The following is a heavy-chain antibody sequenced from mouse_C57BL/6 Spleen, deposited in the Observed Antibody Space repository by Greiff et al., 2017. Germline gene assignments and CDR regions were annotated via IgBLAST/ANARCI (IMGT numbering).Heavy chain of an antibody. CDR3: AREETYYSNYAWFAY. CDR2: IYPGDGDT. CDR1: GYAFSSSW. Sequence: QVQLQQSGPELVKPGASVKISCKASGYAFSSSWMNWVKQRPGKGLEWIGRIYPGDGDTNYNGKFKGKATLTAAKSSSTAYLQLSSLTSEDSAVYFCAREETYYSNYAWFAYWGQGTLVTVSA. D-gene: IGHD2-5*01. V-gene: IGHV1-82*01. J-gene: IGHJ3*01.